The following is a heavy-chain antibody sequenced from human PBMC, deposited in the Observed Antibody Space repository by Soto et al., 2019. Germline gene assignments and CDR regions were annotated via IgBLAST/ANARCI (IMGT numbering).Heavy chain of an antibody. CDR3: AGRPGIAVAGGYGMDV. V-gene: IGHV4-39*01. D-gene: IGHD6-19*01. Sequence: SETLSLTCTISGRSISSSSYNWGWICQPPGKGLEWIGSIYYSGSTYYNPSLKSRVTISVDTSKNQFSLKLSSVTAADTAVYYCAGRPGIAVAGGYGMDVWGQGTTVT. CDR1: GRSISSSSYN. CDR2: IYYSGST. J-gene: IGHJ6*02.